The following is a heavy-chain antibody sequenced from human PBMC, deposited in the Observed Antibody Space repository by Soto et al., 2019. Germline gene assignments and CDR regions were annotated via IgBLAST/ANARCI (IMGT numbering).Heavy chain of an antibody. CDR1: GFTFSSYG. J-gene: IGHJ4*02. D-gene: IGHD2-2*01. CDR2: IWYDGSNK. V-gene: IGHV3-33*01. Sequence: GGSLRLSCAASGFTFSSYGMHWVRQAPGKGLEWVAVIWYDGSNKYYADSVKGRFTISRDNSKNTLYLQMNSLRTEDTAVYYCARFTSSQNVDYWGQGTLVTVSS. CDR3: ARFTSSQNVDY.